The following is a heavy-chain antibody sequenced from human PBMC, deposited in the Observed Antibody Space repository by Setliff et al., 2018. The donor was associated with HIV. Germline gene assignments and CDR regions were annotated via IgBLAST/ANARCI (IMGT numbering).Heavy chain of an antibody. CDR3: VGDYADLDAFNI. Sequence: GGSLRLSCAASGFTFRGYAMSWVRQAPGKGLEWVSVMSGSGVSTHYVDSVKGRFTISRDNSKNTLYLQMSTLTAEDTALYYCVGDYADLDAFNIWGQGTMVTVSS. J-gene: IGHJ3*02. V-gene: IGHV3-23*01. CDR2: MSGSGVST. D-gene: IGHD4-17*01. CDR1: GFTFRGYA.